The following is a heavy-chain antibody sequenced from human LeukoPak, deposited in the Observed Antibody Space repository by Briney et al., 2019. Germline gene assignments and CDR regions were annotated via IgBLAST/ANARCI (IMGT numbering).Heavy chain of an antibody. V-gene: IGHV3-74*03. Sequence: GGSLRLSCAATGFAFGSHWMHWVRQAPGKGLVWVARIESDASNRKYADSVKGRFTISRDNANKTLYLQMNSLRAEDTAVYYCTRDGSGSRIPFDYWGQGTLVTVSS. J-gene: IGHJ4*02. CDR1: GFAFGSHW. D-gene: IGHD1-26*01. CDR3: TRDGSGSRIPFDY. CDR2: IESDASNR.